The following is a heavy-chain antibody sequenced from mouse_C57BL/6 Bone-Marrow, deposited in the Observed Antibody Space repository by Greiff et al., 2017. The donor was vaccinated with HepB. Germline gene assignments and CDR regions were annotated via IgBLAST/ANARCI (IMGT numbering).Heavy chain of an antibody. J-gene: IGHJ1*03. D-gene: IGHD2-5*01. CDR1: GYTFTSYW. CDR3: ARSGAYYSNYGYFDV. Sequence: VQLQQPGAELVRPGSSVKLSCKASGYTFTSYWMHWVKQRPIQGLEWIGNIDPSDSETHYNQKFKDKATLTVDKSSSTAYMQLSSLTSEDSAVYYCARSGAYYSNYGYFDVWGTGTTVTVSS. V-gene: IGHV1-52*01. CDR2: IDPSDSET.